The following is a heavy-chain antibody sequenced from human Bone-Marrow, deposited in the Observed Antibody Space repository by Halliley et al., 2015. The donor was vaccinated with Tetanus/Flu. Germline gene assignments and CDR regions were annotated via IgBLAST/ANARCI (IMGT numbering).Heavy chain of an antibody. CDR2: ASDP. D-gene: IGHD2-8*02. CDR3: ARQLIFYHTGGRRLGGAFDI. Sequence: ASDPRYNPSFEGQVTLSVDKSISTAFLQWSSLKAPDTAVYYCARQLIFYHTGGRRLGGAFDIWGQGTMVTVSS. V-gene: IGHV5-51*01. J-gene: IGHJ3*02.